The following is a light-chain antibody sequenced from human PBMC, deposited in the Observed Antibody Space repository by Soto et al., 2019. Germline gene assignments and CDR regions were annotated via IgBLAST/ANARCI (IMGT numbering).Light chain of an antibody. V-gene: IGLV2-23*01. CDR2: EGS. CDR3: CSYAGSNV. CDR1: SSDVGSYNL. J-gene: IGLJ2*01. Sequence: QSVLTQPASVSGSPGQSITISCTGTSSDVGSYNLVSWYQQHPGKAPKLMIYEGSKRPSGVSNRFSGSKSGNTASLTISGLQAEDEADYYGCSYAGSNVFGGGTKLTVL.